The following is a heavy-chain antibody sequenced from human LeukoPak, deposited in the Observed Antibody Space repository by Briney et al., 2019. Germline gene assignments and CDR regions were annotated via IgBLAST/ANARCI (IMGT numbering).Heavy chain of an antibody. Sequence: SVTVSCKASGGTFSSYATSRVRQAPGQGLEWMGRIIPILGIANYAQKFQGRVTITADNSTSTAYMELSSLRSEDTAVYYCARDYDSSGYGAFDIWGQGTMVTVSS. CDR2: IIPILGIA. V-gene: IGHV1-69*04. D-gene: IGHD3-22*01. CDR1: GGTFSSYA. J-gene: IGHJ3*02. CDR3: ARDYDSSGYGAFDI.